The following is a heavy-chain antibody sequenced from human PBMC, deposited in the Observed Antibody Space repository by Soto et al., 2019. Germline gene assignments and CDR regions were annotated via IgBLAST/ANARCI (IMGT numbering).Heavy chain of an antibody. J-gene: IGHJ4*02. V-gene: IGHV4-31*03. CDR3: ARDNGDHFDY. D-gene: IGHD2-8*01. CDR1: GGSISSGGYY. CDR2: IYYSGST. Sequence: SETLSLTCTVSGGSISSGGYYWSWIRQHPGKGLEWIGYIYYSGSTYYNPSLKSRVTISVDTSKNQFSLKLSSVTAADTAVYYCARDNGDHFDYWGQGTLVTVSS.